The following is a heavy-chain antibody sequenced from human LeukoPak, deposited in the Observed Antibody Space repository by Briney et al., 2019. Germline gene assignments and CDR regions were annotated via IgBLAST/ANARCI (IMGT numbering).Heavy chain of an antibody. D-gene: IGHD6-19*01. CDR1: GFTFSSYG. CDR2: ISYDGSNK. V-gene: IGHV3-30*18. J-gene: IGHJ3*02. CDR3: AKPIAVAGRVMGLDAFDI. Sequence: GGSLRLSCAASGFTFSSYGMHWARQAPGKGLEWVAVISYDGSNKYYADSVKGRFTISRDNSKNTLYLQMNILRAEDTAVYYCAKPIAVAGRVMGLDAFDIWGQGTMVTVSS.